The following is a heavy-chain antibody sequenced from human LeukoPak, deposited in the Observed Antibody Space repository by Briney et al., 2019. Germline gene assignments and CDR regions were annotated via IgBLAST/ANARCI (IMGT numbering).Heavy chain of an antibody. CDR1: GFTFDDYA. CDR3: AKVARYYYDSSSGVAFDI. Sequence: GGSLRLSCAASGFTFDDYAMHWVRQAPGKGLEWVSGISWNSGSIGYADSVKGRFTISRDNAKNSLYLQMNGLRAEDTALYYCAKVARYYYDSSSGVAFDIWGQGTMVTVSS. V-gene: IGHV3-9*01. CDR2: ISWNSGSI. J-gene: IGHJ3*02. D-gene: IGHD3-22*01.